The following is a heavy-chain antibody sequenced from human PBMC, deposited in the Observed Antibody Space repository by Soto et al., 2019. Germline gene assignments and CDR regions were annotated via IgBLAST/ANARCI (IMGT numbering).Heavy chain of an antibody. V-gene: IGHV1-18*01. Sequence: VKVSCKASGYTFTSYGISWVRQAPGQGLEWMGWISAYNGNTNYAQKLQGRVTMTTDTSTSTAYMELRSLRSDDTAVYYCARAVHPYCSSTSCYPGGAFDIWGQGTMVTVSS. CDR2: ISAYNGNT. J-gene: IGHJ3*02. CDR3: ARAVHPYCSSTSCYPGGAFDI. CDR1: GYTFTSYG. D-gene: IGHD2-2*01.